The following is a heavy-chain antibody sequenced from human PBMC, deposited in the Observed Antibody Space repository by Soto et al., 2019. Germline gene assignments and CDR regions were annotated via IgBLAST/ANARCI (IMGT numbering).Heavy chain of an antibody. D-gene: IGHD3-9*01. J-gene: IGHJ4*02. V-gene: IGHV3-30-3*01. CDR2: ISYDGSNK. Sequence: QVQLVESGGGVVQPGRSLRLSCAASGFTFSSYAMHWVRQAPGKGLEWVAVISYDGSNKYYADSVKGRFTISRDKSKNTLYLQMNSRRAEDTAVYYGARSLTGGDDILFLSGGYVDYWGQGPLVTVSS. CDR3: ARSLTGGDDILFLSGGYVDY. CDR1: GFTFSSYA.